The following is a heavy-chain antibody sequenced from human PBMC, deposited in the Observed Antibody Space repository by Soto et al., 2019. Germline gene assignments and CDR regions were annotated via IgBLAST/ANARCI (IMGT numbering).Heavy chain of an antibody. CDR1: GGTFSSYT. D-gene: IGHD2-2*01. CDR2: IIPILGIA. CDR3: AREILVVVPAPSHWFDP. V-gene: IGHV1-69*08. Sequence: QVQLVQSGAEVKKPGSSVKVSCKASGGTFSSYTISWVRQAPGQGLEWMGRIIPILGIANYAQKFQGRVTITADKPTSTADMELSSLRSEDTAVYYCAREILVVVPAPSHWFDPWGQGTLVTVSS. J-gene: IGHJ5*02.